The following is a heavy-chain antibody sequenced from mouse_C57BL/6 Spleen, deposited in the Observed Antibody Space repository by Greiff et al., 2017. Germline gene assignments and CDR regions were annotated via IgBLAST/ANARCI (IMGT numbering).Heavy chain of an antibody. CDR3: ARKVNYSGRSHGYFDV. CDR1: GYTFTDYY. J-gene: IGHJ1*03. V-gene: IGHV1-76*01. CDR2: IYPGSGNT. D-gene: IGHD1-1*01. Sequence: QVQLKQSGAELVRPGASVKLSCKASGYTFTDYYINWVKQRPGQGLEWIARIYPGSGNTYYNEKFKGKATLTAEQSSSTAYMQLSSLTSEDSAVYFGARKVNYSGRSHGYFDVWGTGTTVTVSS.